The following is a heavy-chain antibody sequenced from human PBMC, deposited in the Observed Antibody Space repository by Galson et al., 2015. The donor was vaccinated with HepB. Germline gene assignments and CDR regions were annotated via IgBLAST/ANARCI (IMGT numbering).Heavy chain of an antibody. D-gene: IGHD2-2*01. J-gene: IGHJ4*02. Sequence: SVKVSCKASGGTFSSYTISWVRQAPGQGLEWMGRIIPILGIANYAQKFQGRVTMTTDTSTSTAYMELRSLRSDDTAVYYCARDHQLSYWGQGTLVTVSS. V-gene: IGHV1-69*04. CDR1: GGTFSSYT. CDR3: ARDHQLSY. CDR2: IIPILGIA.